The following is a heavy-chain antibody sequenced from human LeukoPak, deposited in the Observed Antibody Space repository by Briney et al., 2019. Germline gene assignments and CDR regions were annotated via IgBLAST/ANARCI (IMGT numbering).Heavy chain of an antibody. V-gene: IGHV4-38-2*01. CDR1: GYSISSGYY. D-gene: IGHD3-10*01. J-gene: IGHJ6*04. Sequence: PSETLSLTCAVSGYSISSGYYWGWIRQPPGRGLEWIGSIYHSGSTYYNPSLKSRVTISVDTSKNQFSLKLSSVTAADTAVYYCARGPSGVYYYYGMDVWGKGTTVTVSS. CDR2: IYHSGST. CDR3: ARGPSGVYYYYGMDV.